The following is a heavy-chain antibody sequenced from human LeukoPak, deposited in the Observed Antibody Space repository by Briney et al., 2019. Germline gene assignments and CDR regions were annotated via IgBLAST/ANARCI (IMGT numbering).Heavy chain of an antibody. Sequence: SETLSLTCAVYGGSFSGYYWSWIRQPPGKGLEWIGEINHSGSTNYNPSLKSRVTISVDTSKNQFSLKLSSVTAADTAVYYCARRPCSGGSCYMFDYWGQGTLVTVSS. D-gene: IGHD2-15*01. CDR1: GGSFSGYY. J-gene: IGHJ4*02. V-gene: IGHV4-34*01. CDR3: ARRPCSGGSCYMFDY. CDR2: INHSGST.